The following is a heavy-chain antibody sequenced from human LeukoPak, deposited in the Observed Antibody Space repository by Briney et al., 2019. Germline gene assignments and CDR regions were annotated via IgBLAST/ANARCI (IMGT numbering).Heavy chain of an antibody. CDR3: ARVAAADGNIYYYYYYMDV. V-gene: IGHV4-4*07. CDR1: GVSINIYY. D-gene: IGHD6-13*01. CDR2: IYTSGST. J-gene: IGHJ6*03. Sequence: SETLSLTCTVSGVSINIYYWIWIPQPAGKGLEWIVRIYTSGSTNYNPSLKNRVTMAVDTSKNQFSLKLSSVTAADTAVYYCARVAAADGNIYYYYYYMDVWGKGTTVTVSS.